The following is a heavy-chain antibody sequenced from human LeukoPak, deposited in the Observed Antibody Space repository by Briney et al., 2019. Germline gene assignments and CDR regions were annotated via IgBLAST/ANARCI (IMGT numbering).Heavy chain of an antibody. J-gene: IGHJ6*03. CDR2: MYYTGSS. CDR1: GGSVSSYY. Sequence: KPSETLSLTCTVSGGSVSSYYWSWIRQPPGKGLEWIGYMYYTGSSNYNPSLKSRVTISLDTSKSQFSLKLSSMTAADTAVYYCAGQTTVTYYYYYMDVWGKGTTVTVSS. D-gene: IGHD4-17*01. CDR3: AGQTTVTYYYYYMDV. V-gene: IGHV4-59*02.